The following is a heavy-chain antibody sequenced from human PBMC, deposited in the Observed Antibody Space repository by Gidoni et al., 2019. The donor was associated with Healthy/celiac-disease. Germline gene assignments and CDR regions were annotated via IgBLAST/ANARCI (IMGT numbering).Heavy chain of an antibody. J-gene: IGHJ5*02. CDR3: AKAYSSGCCRGRFDP. CDR2: ISWNSGSI. D-gene: IGHD6-19*01. CDR1: GFTFDCYA. Sequence: EVQLVASGGGLVQPGRSLRLSCAASGFTFDCYAMHWVRQAPGKGLEWVSGISWNSGSIGYADSVKGRFTISRDNAKNSLYLQMNSLRAEDTALYYCAKAYSSGCCRGRFDPWGQGTLVTVSS. V-gene: IGHV3-9*01.